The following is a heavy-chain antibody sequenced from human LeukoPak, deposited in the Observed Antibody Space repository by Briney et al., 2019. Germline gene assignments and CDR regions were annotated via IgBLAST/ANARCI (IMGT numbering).Heavy chain of an antibody. V-gene: IGHV4-34*01. J-gene: IGHJ4*02. Sequence: PSETLSLTCAVYGGSFSLYHWSWIRQSPGKGLEWIGEVNRWGSTNYNPSLKSRVTISVDTSKNQFSLKLSSVTAADTAVYYCARGVSSSPFDYWGQGTLVTVSS. D-gene: IGHD6-13*01. CDR1: GGSFSLYH. CDR2: VNRWGST. CDR3: ARGVSSSPFDY.